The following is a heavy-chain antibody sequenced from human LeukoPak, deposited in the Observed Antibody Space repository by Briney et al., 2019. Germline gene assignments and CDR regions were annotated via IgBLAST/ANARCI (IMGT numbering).Heavy chain of an antibody. Sequence: ASVKVSCKASGYTFTGYYVHWVRQAPGQGLEWMGWISAYNGNTNYAQKLQGRVTMTTDTSTSTAYMELRSLRSDDTAVYYCARLAGNYYDSSGYPDWGQGTLVTVSS. D-gene: IGHD3-22*01. J-gene: IGHJ4*02. CDR2: ISAYNGNT. V-gene: IGHV1-18*04. CDR1: GYTFTGYY. CDR3: ARLAGNYYDSSGYPD.